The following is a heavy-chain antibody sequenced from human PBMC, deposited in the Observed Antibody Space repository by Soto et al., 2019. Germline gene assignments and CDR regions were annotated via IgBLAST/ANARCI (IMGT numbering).Heavy chain of an antibody. Sequence: QVQLVQSGAEVKKPGASVKVSCKASGYTFTSYAMHWVRQAPGQRLEWMGWINAGNGNTKYSQKFQGRVTITRDTSASTGYMELSSLRSEDTAVYYCAAYCSSTSCYAGNWFDPWGQGTLVTVSS. CDR1: GYTFTSYA. CDR2: INAGNGNT. D-gene: IGHD2-2*01. CDR3: AAYCSSTSCYAGNWFDP. V-gene: IGHV1-3*01. J-gene: IGHJ5*02.